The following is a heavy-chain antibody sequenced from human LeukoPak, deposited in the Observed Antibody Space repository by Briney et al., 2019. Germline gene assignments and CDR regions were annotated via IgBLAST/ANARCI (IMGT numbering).Heavy chain of an antibody. V-gene: IGHV4-34*01. CDR1: GGSFSGYY. J-gene: IGHJ5*02. Sequence: SETLSLTCAVYGGSFSGYYWSWIRQPPGKGLEWIGEINHSGSTNYNPSLKSRVTISVDTSKNQFSLKLSSVTAADTAVYYCARGARRRWFDPWGQGTPVTVSS. CDR2: INHSGST. CDR3: ARGARRRWFDP.